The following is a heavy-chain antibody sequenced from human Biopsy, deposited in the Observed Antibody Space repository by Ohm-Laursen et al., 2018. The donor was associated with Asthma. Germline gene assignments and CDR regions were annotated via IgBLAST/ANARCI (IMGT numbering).Heavy chain of an antibody. CDR1: GYPFTDYS. V-gene: IGHV1-2*06. CDR3: ARIKIRIGAGTDRYFDL. CDR2: IDPNSGGT. D-gene: IGHD3-16*01. Sequence: ASVKVSCKTSGYPFTDYSVHWVRRAPGQGLEWMGRIDPNSGGTNYAQKFLGRVTMTRDTSVNTAFMVLSRLRSDDTAVYYCARIKIRIGAGTDRYFDLWGRGTLVTVSS. J-gene: IGHJ2*01.